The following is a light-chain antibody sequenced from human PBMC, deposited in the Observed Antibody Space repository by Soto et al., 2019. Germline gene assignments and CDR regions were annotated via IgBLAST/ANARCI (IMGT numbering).Light chain of an antibody. J-gene: IGKJ5*01. V-gene: IGKV3-11*01. CDR1: QSVSSY. CDR2: DAS. Sequence: EIALTQSPATLSLSPGERATLSCRASQSVSSYLAWYQQKPGQAPRLLIYDASNRATGIPARFSGSGSGTDFTLTLSSLEPEDFAVYYCQQRSNWPGFGQGTRLEIK. CDR3: QQRSNWPG.